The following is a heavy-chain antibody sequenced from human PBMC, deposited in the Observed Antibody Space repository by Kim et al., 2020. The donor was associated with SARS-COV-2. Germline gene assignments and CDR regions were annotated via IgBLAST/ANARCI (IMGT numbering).Heavy chain of an antibody. CDR1: GFTFSSYG. CDR3: AKFFGGYYDTTAYYLDS. V-gene: IGHV3-30*18. Sequence: GGSLRLSCAASGFTSGFTFSSYGMHWVRQAPGKGLEWVAVISYDGSNKYYADSVKGRFTISRDNSKNTLYLQMNSLRADDTAVYYCAKFFGGYYDTTAYYLDSWGQGTLVTVSS. J-gene: IGHJ4*02. D-gene: IGHD3-22*01. CDR2: ISYDGSNK.